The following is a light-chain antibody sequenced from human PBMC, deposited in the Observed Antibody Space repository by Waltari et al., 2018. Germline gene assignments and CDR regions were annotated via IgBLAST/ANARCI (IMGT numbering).Light chain of an antibody. CDR2: DPS. J-gene: IGKJ1*01. CDR1: QSVGRS. V-gene: IGKV3-20*01. Sequence: EIVLTQSPGPLSLSPGERAPLACRASQSVGRSLAWYQQNPGQAPRLLSYDPSLRATGIPDRFSGSGSGTDFSLTISTLEPEDFAVYYGQHYVRLPATFDQGTKVEI. CDR3: QHYVRLPAT.